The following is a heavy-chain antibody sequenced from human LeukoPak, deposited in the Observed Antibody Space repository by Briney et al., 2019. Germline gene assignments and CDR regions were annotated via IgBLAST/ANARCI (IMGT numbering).Heavy chain of an antibody. V-gene: IGHV4-34*01. CDR2: INHSGST. CDR3: ARVKAICCSSTSCYGGTYYYMDV. CDR1: GGSFSGYY. Sequence: MTSETLSLTCAVYGGSFSGYYWSWIRQPPGKGLEWIGEINHSGSTNYNPSLKSRVTISVDTSKNQFSLRLSSVTAADTAVYYCARVKAICCSSTSCYGGTYYYMDVWGKGTTVTVSS. D-gene: IGHD2-2*01. J-gene: IGHJ6*03.